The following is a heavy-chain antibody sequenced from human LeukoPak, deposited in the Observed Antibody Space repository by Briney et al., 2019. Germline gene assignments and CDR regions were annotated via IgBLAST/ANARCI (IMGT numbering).Heavy chain of an antibody. CDR2: ISGSGGST. D-gene: IGHD3-22*01. CDR3: AKALVIYYYDSSGSQSDY. CDR1: GFTFSSYA. J-gene: IGHJ4*02. Sequence: GGSLRLSCAASGFTFSSYAMSWVRQAPGKGLEWVSAISGSGGSTYYADSVKGRFTISRDNSKNTLYLQMNSLRAEDTAVYYCAKALVIYYYDSSGSQSDYWGQGNLVNVSS. V-gene: IGHV3-23*01.